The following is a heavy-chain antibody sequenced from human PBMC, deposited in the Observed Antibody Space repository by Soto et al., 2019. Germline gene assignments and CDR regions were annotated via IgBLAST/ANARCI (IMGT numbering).Heavy chain of an antibody. CDR3: ARHPVLRFLEWSYGMDV. V-gene: IGHV5-51*01. CDR1: GYSFTSYW. Sequence: PGESLKISCKGSGYSFTSYWIGWVRQMPGKGLEWMGIIYPGDSDTRFSPSFQGQVTISADKSISTAYLQWSSLKASDTAMYYCARHPVLRFLEWSYGMDVWGQGTTVTVSS. D-gene: IGHD3-3*01. CDR2: IYPGDSDT. J-gene: IGHJ6*02.